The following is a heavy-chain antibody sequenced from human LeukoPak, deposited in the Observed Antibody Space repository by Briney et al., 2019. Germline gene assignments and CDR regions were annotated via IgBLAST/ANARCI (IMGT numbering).Heavy chain of an antibody. J-gene: IGHJ6*02. V-gene: IGHV4-31*03. D-gene: IGHD5-18*01. CDR2: IYYSGST. CDR1: GGSISSGGYY. Sequence: SQTLSLTCTVSGGSISSGGYYWSWIRQHPGKGLEWIGYIYYSGSTYYNPSLKSRATISVDTSKNQFSLKLSSVTAADTAVYYCARGQLWLRGFYYYYYGMDVWGQGTTVTVSS. CDR3: ARGQLWLRGFYYYYYGMDV.